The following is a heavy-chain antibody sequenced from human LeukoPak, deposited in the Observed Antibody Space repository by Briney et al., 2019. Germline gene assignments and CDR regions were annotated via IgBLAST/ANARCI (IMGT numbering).Heavy chain of an antibody. J-gene: IGHJ1*01. CDR1: GDSVSNKNVA. Sequence: SQTLSLTCAISGDSVSNKNVAWNWVRQSPSRGLEWLGRASNKSEWSFNYAASVKSRITINADTSKNQFSLRLNSVTPEDTAVYYCARWDHGSARFQNWGQGTLVTVSS. V-gene: IGHV6-1*01. CDR3: ARWDHGSARFQN. D-gene: IGHD6-19*01. CDR2: ASNKSEWSF.